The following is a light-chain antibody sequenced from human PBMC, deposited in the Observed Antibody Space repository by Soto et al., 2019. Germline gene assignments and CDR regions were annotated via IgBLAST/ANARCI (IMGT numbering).Light chain of an antibody. CDR2: LNSDGSH. Sequence: QAVVTQSPSASASLGASVKLTCTLSSGHSNYAIAWHQQQPEKGPRYLMNLNSDGSHNKGDGIPDRFSGSSSGAERYLTISSLQSEDEADYYCQTWGTGIPWVFGGGTKLTVL. CDR1: SGHSNYA. CDR3: QTWGTGIPWV. V-gene: IGLV4-69*01. J-gene: IGLJ3*02.